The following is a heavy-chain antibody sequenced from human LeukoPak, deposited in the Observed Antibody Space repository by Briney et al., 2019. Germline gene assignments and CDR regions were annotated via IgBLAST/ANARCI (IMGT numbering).Heavy chain of an antibody. V-gene: IGHV1-3*01. J-gene: IGHJ5*02. CDR1: RYTFISYA. CDR3: ARDRGVISGAVVLNWFDP. CDR2: INAGNGDT. D-gene: IGHD6-19*01. Sequence: GASVKVSCKASRYTFISYAMHWVRQAPGQRLEWMGWINAGNGDTKYSQKFQGGVTITRDTSASTAYMELSSLTSEDTAVYYCARDRGVISGAVVLNWFDPWGQGTLVTVSS.